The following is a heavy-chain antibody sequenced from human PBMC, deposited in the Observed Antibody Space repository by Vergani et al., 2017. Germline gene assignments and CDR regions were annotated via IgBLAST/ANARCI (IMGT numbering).Heavy chain of an antibody. V-gene: IGHV4-34*01. D-gene: IGHD2-21*02. J-gene: IGHJ5*02. Sequence: QVQLQQWGAGLLKPSETLSLTCAVYGGSFSGYYWSWIRQPPGKGLEWIGEINHSGSTNHNPSLKSRVTISGDTSKNQFSLKLSSVTAADTAVYYCAREGAYCGGDCYFDNWFDPWGQGTLVTVSS. CDR3: AREGAYCGGDCYFDNWFDP. CDR1: GGSFSGYY. CDR2: INHSGST.